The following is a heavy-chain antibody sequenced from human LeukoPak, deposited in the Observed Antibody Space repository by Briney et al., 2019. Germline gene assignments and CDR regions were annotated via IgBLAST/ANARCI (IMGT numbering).Heavy chain of an antibody. V-gene: IGHV3-21*01. J-gene: IGHJ4*02. CDR3: ARDQIAVAGSFDY. Sequence: GGSLRLSCVASGFTFSSYSMNWVRQAPGKGLEWVSSISSSSSYIYYADSVKGRFTISRDNAKNSLYLQMNSLRAEDTAVYYCARDQIAVAGSFDYWGQGTLVTVSS. CDR2: ISSSSSYI. D-gene: IGHD6-19*01. CDR1: GFTFSSYS.